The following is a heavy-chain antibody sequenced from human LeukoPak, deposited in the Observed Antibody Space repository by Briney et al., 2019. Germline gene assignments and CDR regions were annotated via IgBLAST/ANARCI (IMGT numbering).Heavy chain of an antibody. D-gene: IGHD3-10*01. CDR2: ISSTGST. CDR3: ARDQTYSGSGIYTYFDY. V-gene: IGHV4-61*02. J-gene: IGHJ4*02. CDR1: GGSISSGGHY. Sequence: SETLSLTCTVSGGSISSGGHYWSWIRQPAGKGLEYLGRISSTGSTNYNPSLRSRVTISADTSKNHFSLKLTSVTAAATAVYYCARDQTYSGSGIYTYFDYWGQGILVTVSS.